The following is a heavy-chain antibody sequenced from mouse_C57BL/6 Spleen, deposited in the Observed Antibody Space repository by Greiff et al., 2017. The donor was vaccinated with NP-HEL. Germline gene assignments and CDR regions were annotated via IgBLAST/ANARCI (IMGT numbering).Heavy chain of an antibody. CDR3: ARSGITTVFDY. CDR1: GYTFTSYW. J-gene: IGHJ2*01. V-gene: IGHV1-69*01. Sequence: QVQLKQPGAELVMPGASVKLSCKASGYTFTSYWMHWVKQRPGQGLEWIGEIDPSDSYTNYNQKFKGKSTLTVDKSSSTAYMQLSSLTSEDSAVYYCARSGITTVFDYWGQGTTLTVSS. D-gene: IGHD1-1*01. CDR2: IDPSDSYT.